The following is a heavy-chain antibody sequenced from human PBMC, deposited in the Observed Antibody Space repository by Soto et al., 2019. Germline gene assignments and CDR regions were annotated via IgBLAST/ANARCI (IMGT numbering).Heavy chain of an antibody. D-gene: IGHD2-2*03. CDR2: IYGGGNGP. J-gene: IGHJ4*02. CDR1: GFTFSDFA. CDR3: AKMEGMDPWAYSFDY. Sequence: LESGGGLVQPGGSLRLSCAATGFTFSDFAMSWVRQAPGKGLEWVSRIYGGGNGPHYADSVKGRVTISRDNSKNTLYLQMNSLRAEDTAGYYCAKMEGMDPWAYSFDYWGQGTLVTVSS. V-gene: IGHV3-23*01.